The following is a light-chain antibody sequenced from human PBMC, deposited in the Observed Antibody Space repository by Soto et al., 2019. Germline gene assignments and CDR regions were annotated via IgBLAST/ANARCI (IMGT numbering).Light chain of an antibody. Sequence: QSVLTQSPSASGTPGQRVTISCSASTSNFVSNSVSWYQHVPGTAPKLLISRNHQRQSGVPDRFSGSKSATPSALAISDLRSEDEAGYYSATWDDTLTGPSCMFGGGTKLTVL. CDR2: RNH. V-gene: IGLV1-47*01. J-gene: IGLJ3*02. CDR1: TSNFVSNS. CDR3: ATWDDTLTGPSCM.